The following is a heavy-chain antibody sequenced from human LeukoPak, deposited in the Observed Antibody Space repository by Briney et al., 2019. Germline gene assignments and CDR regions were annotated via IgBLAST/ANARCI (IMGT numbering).Heavy chain of an antibody. J-gene: IGHJ6*03. CDR3: ARDLWMGDYYYYYYMDV. V-gene: IGHV1-18*01. D-gene: IGHD2-21*02. Sequence: ASVKVSCKASGYTFTSYGISWVRQAPGQGLEWMGWISAYNGNTNYAQKVQGRVTMTTDTSTSTAYMELRSLRSDDTAVYCCARDLWMGDYYYYYYMDVWGKGTTVTISS. CDR2: ISAYNGNT. CDR1: GYTFTSYG.